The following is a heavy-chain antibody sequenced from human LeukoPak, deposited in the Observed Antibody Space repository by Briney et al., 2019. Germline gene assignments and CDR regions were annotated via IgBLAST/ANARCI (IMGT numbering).Heavy chain of an antibody. CDR1: GFTFRSYG. D-gene: IGHD1-26*01. Sequence: PGRSLRLSCAASGFTFRSYGMHWVRQAPAKGLERVAVIWYDGSNKYYADSVKGRFTISRDNSKNTLYLQMNSLRAEDTAVYYCAKDPNGSWSFDYWGQGTLVTVSS. CDR2: IWYDGSNK. J-gene: IGHJ4*02. CDR3: AKDPNGSWSFDY. V-gene: IGHV3-33*06.